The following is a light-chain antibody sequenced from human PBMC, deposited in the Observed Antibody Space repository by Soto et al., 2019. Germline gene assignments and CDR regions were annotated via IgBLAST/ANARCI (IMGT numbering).Light chain of an antibody. V-gene: IGKV1-5*03. CDR3: QQYETYSPWT. CDR2: KAS. J-gene: IGKJ1*01. Sequence: DIQMTQSPSSLSASVGDRITITCRASQIIDTWLAWYQQKPGKAPKLLIYKASSLANGVPSRFSGSGSGTEFTLTSSSRQPDDFATYYCQQYETYSPWTFGQGTKVEVK. CDR1: QIIDTW.